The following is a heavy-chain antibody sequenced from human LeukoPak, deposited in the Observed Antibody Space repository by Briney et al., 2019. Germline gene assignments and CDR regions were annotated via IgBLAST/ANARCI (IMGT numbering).Heavy chain of an antibody. V-gene: IGHV3-33*01. CDR2: TWYDGRNN. CDR3: TRNPGMDV. J-gene: IGHJ6*02. Sequence: PGKSLRLSCAASGFTFSSYGMHWVRQAPGKGLEWVAVTWYDGRNNYYAASVKGRFTISRDNAKNTLYLQMNSLRTEDTAVYYCTRNPGMDVWGQGTTVTVSS. CDR1: GFTFSSYG.